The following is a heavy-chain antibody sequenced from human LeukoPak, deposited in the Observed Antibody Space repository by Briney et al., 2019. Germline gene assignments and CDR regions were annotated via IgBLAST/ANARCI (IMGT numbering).Heavy chain of an antibody. Sequence: PGGSLRLSCAASGFTFSSYWMSWVRQAPGKGLEWVSAISGSGGGTYYADSVKGRFTISRDNSKNTLYLQMNSLRAEDTAVYYCAKPHGSGSYYNQLFDYWGQGTLVTVSS. D-gene: IGHD3-10*01. CDR3: AKPHGSGSYYNQLFDY. CDR1: GFTFSSYW. CDR2: ISGSGGGT. V-gene: IGHV3-23*01. J-gene: IGHJ4*02.